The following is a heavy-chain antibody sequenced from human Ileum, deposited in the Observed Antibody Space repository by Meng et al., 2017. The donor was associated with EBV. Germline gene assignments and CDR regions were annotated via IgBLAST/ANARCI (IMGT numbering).Heavy chain of an antibody. V-gene: IGHV4-4*02. CDR1: GDSISSNNW. CDR3: ASGRDYAWHS. Sequence: QVQRQASRPGRVKPSGTLSLACAVSGDSISSNNWWSWVRQPPGKGLEWIGEIYHSGSTNYNPSFKSRVTMSVDKSKNQISLNLSSVTAADTAVYYCASGRDYAWHSWGRGTLVTVSS. CDR2: IYHSGST. J-gene: IGHJ4*02. D-gene: IGHD4-17*01.